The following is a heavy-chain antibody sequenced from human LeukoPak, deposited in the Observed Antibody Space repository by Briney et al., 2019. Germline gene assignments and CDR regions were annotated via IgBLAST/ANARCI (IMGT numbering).Heavy chain of an antibody. D-gene: IGHD2-15*01. CDR1: GGSISSYY. Sequence: PSETLSLTCTVSGGSISSYYWSWIRQPPGKGLEWIGYIYYSGSTNYNPSLKSRVTISVDTSKNQFSLKLSSVTAADTAVYYCAGDRYCSGGSCWDYFDYWGQGTLVTVSS. J-gene: IGHJ4*02. CDR2: IYYSGST. CDR3: AGDRYCSGGSCWDYFDY. V-gene: IGHV4-59*01.